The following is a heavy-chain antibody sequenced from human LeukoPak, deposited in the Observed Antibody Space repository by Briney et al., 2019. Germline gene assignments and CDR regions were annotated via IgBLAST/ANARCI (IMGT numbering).Heavy chain of an antibody. Sequence: GGSLRLSCAASGFTFSSYEMNWVRQAPGKGLEWVSYISSSGSTIYYADSVKGRFTISRDNAKNSLYLQMNSLRAEDTAVYYCARDSGPYSSSWYNPIPSDYYYYYMDVWGKGTTVTISS. CDR1: GFTFSSYE. V-gene: IGHV3-48*03. CDR2: ISSSGSTI. J-gene: IGHJ6*03. CDR3: ARDSGPYSSSWYNPIPSDYYYYYMDV. D-gene: IGHD6-13*01.